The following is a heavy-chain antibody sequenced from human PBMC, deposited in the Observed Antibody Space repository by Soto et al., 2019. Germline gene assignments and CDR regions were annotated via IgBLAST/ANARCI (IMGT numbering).Heavy chain of an antibody. CDR1: GGTFSSQL. V-gene: IGHV1-69*13. D-gene: IGHD2-21*01. J-gene: IGHJ4*02. Sequence: SVKVSCKASGGTFSSQLISWVRQAPGQGLEWMGGIIPLFLRTYYAQKFQARGTITADDSTSTVYMEMSSLRSDDTAVYYCARGHRSSMNTYDGRYFDDWGQGTLVTVSS. CDR2: IIPLFLRT. CDR3: ARGHRSSMNTYDGRYFDD.